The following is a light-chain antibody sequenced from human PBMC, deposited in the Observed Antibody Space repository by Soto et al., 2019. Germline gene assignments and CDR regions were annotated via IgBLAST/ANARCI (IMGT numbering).Light chain of an antibody. J-gene: IGKJ1*01. Sequence: EIQMTQSPSTLSASVGDRVTITCRASESISDWLAWYQQKPVKVPKLLIYDGSTLERGVPSRFSGSVSGTEFTLTISSLQPDDSATYYCQQCHSYPWTFGQGTKVEVK. CDR1: ESISDW. CDR3: QQCHSYPWT. V-gene: IGKV1-5*01. CDR2: DGS.